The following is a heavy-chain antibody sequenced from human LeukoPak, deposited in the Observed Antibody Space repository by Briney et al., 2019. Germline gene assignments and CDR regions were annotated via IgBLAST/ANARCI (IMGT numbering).Heavy chain of an antibody. J-gene: IGHJ4*02. CDR3: TTPSSVVTGPFGY. CDR1: GFTFNNAW. D-gene: IGHD4-23*01. CDR2: VKSKTAGGTT. V-gene: IGHV3-15*01. Sequence: GGSLRLSCAASGFTFNNAWMSWVRQAPGKGLEWVGRVKSKTAGGTTDYAAPVKGRFVISKDDSKTTIYLQMNSLKIEDTAVYYCTTPSSVVTGPFGYWGQGTLVTVSS.